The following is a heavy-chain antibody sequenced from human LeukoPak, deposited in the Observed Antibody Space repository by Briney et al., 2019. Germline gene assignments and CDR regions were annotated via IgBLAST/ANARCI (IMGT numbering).Heavy chain of an antibody. D-gene: IGHD6-19*01. Sequence: PGGSLRLSCAGSGFTFSTYWMTWVRQAPGKGLEWVAIIKQDGSEKYYVDSVKGRFTISRDNAKNSLSLQMNSLRAEDTAVYYCAGGSGWIQTHWGQGTLVTVSS. CDR2: IKQDGSEK. J-gene: IGHJ4*02. CDR1: GFTFSTYW. CDR3: AGGSGWIQTH. V-gene: IGHV3-7*01.